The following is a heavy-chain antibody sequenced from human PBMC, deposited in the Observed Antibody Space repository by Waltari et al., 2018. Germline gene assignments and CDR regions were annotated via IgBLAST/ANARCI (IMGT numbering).Heavy chain of an antibody. CDR3: VKTARSLDY. J-gene: IGHJ4*02. V-gene: IGHV4-59*02. CDR1: GASVSSSY. Sequence: QVQLQESGPGLVKPSETLSLSCSVSGASVSSSYWSWIRQPPGKGLEYIGYIYYNGDITHNPSLKSRVTMSLDTSNNQLSLNLNSVTAADTGLYYCVKTARSLDYWGQGILVTVSS. CDR2: IYYNGDI.